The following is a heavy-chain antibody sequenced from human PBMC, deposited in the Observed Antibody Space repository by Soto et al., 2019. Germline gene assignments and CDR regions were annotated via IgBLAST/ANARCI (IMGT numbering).Heavy chain of an antibody. J-gene: IGHJ6*03. D-gene: IGHD4-4*01. CDR1: GGSFSGYY. CDR2: INHSGST. V-gene: IGHV4-34*01. CDR3: HIRTTASRSYYYYMDV. Sequence: SETLSLTCAVYGGSFSGYYWSWIRQPPGKGLEWIGEINHSGSTNYNPSLKSRVTISVDTSKNQFSLKLSSVTAADTAVYYCHIRTTASRSYYYYMDVWGQGTTVTVAS.